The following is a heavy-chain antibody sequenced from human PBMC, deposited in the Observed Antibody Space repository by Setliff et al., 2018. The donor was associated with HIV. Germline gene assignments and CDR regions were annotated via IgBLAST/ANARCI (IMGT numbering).Heavy chain of an antibody. Sequence: TLSLTCTVSGASVSSGHYYRSWIRQPAGKELEWLGRIYTSGRTNYNPSFEGRVTISADTSKNQFSLKLNSVTAADTAVYYCARLIDVRIFDYWGQGTLVTVSS. J-gene: IGHJ4*02. CDR2: IYTSGRT. CDR1: GASVSSGHYY. V-gene: IGHV4-61*02. CDR3: ARLIDVRIFDY.